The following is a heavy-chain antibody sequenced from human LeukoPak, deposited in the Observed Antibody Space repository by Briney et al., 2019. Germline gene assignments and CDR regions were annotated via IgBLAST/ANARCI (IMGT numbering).Heavy chain of an antibody. J-gene: IGHJ4*02. CDR3: ARDLYGSGSYKPFDY. Sequence: ASVTVSYLPSVYSFTNYDINWVRPAPGQGLEWMGWISAYNGNTNYAQQFQGRVTMTRDTSTSTVYMELSSLRSEDTAVYYCARDLYGSGSYKPFDYWGQGTLVTVSS. D-gene: IGHD3-10*01. V-gene: IGHV1-18*01. CDR2: ISAYNGNT. CDR1: VYSFTNYD.